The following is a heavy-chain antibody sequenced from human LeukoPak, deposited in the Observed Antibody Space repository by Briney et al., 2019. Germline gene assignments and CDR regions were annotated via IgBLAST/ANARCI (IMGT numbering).Heavy chain of an antibody. Sequence: GGSLRLSCAASGFTFSDYYMSWIRQAPGKGLEWVSYISSSGSTIYYADSVKGRFTISRDNAKNSLYLQMNSLRAEDTAVYYCASYYDSSGYYNDYWGQGTLVTVSS. J-gene: IGHJ4*02. CDR1: GFTFSDYY. CDR3: ASYYDSSGYYNDY. V-gene: IGHV3-11*01. CDR2: ISSSGSTI. D-gene: IGHD3-22*01.